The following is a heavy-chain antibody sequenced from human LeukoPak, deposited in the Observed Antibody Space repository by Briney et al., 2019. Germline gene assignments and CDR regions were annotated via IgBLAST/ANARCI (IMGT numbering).Heavy chain of an antibody. CDR3: ARILSSSGWYIPDY. CDR1: GFSLSTSGMC. D-gene: IGHD6-19*01. CDR2: IDWDDDK. Sequence: SGPALVKPTQTLTLTCTFSGFSLSTSGMCVSWIRQPPGKALEWLSRIDWDDDKYYSTSLKTRLTISKDTSKNQVVLTMTNMDPVDTATYYCARILSSSGWYIPDYWGQGTLVTVSS. J-gene: IGHJ4*02. V-gene: IGHV2-70*11.